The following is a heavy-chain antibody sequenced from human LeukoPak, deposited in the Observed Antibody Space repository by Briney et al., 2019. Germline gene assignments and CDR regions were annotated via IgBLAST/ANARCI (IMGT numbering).Heavy chain of an antibody. CDR2: IYSGGST. Sequence: EGSLRLSCAASGFTVSSNYMSWVRQAPGKGLEWVSVIYSGGSTYYADSVKGRFTISRDNSKNTLYLQMNSLRAEDTAVYYCASGDGDYPHYYYGMDVWGQGTTVTVSS. V-gene: IGHV3-66*01. D-gene: IGHD4-17*01. J-gene: IGHJ6*02. CDR3: ASGDGDYPHYYYGMDV. CDR1: GFTVSSNY.